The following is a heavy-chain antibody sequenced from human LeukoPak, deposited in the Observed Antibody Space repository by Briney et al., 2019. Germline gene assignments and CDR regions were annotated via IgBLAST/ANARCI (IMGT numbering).Heavy chain of an antibody. CDR2: IYYSGST. D-gene: IGHD1-14*01. V-gene: IGHV4-39*01. Sequence: ASETLSLTCTVSGGSISGSTYYWGWIRQPPGEGPEWIGSIYYSGSTYYNPSLKSRVTILVDTSKNQFSLKLRSVTAADTALYYCARHTWRITTPYWFDPWGQGCLASVSS. J-gene: IGHJ5*02. CDR1: GGSISGSTYY. CDR3: ARHTWRITTPYWFDP.